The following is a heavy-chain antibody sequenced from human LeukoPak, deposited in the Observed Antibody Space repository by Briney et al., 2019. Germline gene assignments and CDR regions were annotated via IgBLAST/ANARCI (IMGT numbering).Heavy chain of an antibody. Sequence: GGSLRLSCAASGFTFSSYAMSWVRQAPGKGLEWVSAISGSGGSTYYADSVKGRFTISRDNSKNTLYPQMNSLRAEDTAVYYCAKFKGQWLVRQFDYWGQGTLVTVSS. CDR3: AKFKGQWLVRQFDY. V-gene: IGHV3-23*01. CDR2: ISGSGGST. J-gene: IGHJ4*02. D-gene: IGHD6-19*01. CDR1: GFTFSSYA.